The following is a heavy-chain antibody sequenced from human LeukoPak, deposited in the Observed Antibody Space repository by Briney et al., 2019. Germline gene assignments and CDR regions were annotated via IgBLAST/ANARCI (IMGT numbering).Heavy chain of an antibody. Sequence: PGGSLRLSCAASGFTFSSYAMSWVRRAPGKGLEWVSAISGSGGSTYYADSVKGRFTISRDNSKNTLYLQMNSLRAEDTAVYYCAKYQYQLLTFDYWGQGTLVTVSS. CDR2: ISGSGGST. D-gene: IGHD2-2*01. J-gene: IGHJ4*02. V-gene: IGHV3-23*01. CDR1: GFTFSSYA. CDR3: AKYQYQLLTFDY.